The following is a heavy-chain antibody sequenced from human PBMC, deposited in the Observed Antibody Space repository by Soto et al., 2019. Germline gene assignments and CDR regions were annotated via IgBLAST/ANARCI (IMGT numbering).Heavy chain of an antibody. V-gene: IGHV3-23*01. D-gene: IGHD3-22*01. CDR2: ISGSGDNT. CDR3: ATDPNFYDDSAYFTSRWFDN. J-gene: IGHJ4*02. Sequence: GGSLRLSCEASKLTYCDYAMTWVRQAPGKGLEWVASISGSGDNTYYADSVKGRFAISRDNSKSTLYLQMNSLRGDDAAIYYCATDPNFYDDSAYFTSRWFDNWGQGTQVTVSS. CDR1: KLTYCDYA.